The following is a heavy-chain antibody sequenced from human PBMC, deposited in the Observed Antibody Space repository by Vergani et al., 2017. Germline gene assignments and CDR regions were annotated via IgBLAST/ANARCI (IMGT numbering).Heavy chain of an antibody. CDR2: ISYDGSNK. CDR3: ASNSDCSSTSCYRSDAFDI. D-gene: IGHD2-2*01. CDR1: GFPFSSYA. Sequence: QVQLVESGGGVVQPGRSLRLSCSASGFPFSSYAMHWVPQAPGKGLEWVAVISYDGSNKYYADSVKGRFTISRDNSKNTLYLQMNSLRAEDTAVYYCASNSDCSSTSCYRSDAFDIWGQGTMVTVSS. V-gene: IGHV3-30-3*01. J-gene: IGHJ3*02.